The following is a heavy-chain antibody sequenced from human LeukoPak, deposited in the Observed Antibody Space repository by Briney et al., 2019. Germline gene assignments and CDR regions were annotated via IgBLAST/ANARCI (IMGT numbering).Heavy chain of an antibody. CDR3: ARGRRKYCSGGSCYWFDP. J-gene: IGHJ5*02. Sequence: PSETLSLTCTVSGGSISSSSYYWGWIRQPPGKGLEWIGSIYYSGSTYYNPSLKSRITISVDTSKNQFSLKLSSVTAADTAVYYCARGRRKYCSGGSCYWFDPWGQGTLVTVSS. D-gene: IGHD2-15*01. CDR2: IYYSGST. V-gene: IGHV4-39*07. CDR1: GGSISSSSYY.